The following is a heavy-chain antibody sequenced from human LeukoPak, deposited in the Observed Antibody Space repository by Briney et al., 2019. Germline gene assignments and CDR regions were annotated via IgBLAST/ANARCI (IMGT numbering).Heavy chain of an antibody. CDR2: ISHDGSNK. V-gene: IGHV3-30*18. CDR3: AKRLAGYCSGGSCLPDY. CDR1: GFTFSSYG. Sequence: GGSLRLSCAASGFTFSSYGMHWVRQAPGKGLEWVAVISHDGSNKYYADSVKGRFTISRDNSKNTLYLQMNSLRAEDTAVYYCAKRLAGYCSGGSCLPDYWGQGTLVTVSS. D-gene: IGHD2-15*01. J-gene: IGHJ4*02.